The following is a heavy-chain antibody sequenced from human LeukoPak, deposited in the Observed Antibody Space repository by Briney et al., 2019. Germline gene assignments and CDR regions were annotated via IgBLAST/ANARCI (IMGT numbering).Heavy chain of an antibody. D-gene: IGHD5-12*01. J-gene: IGHJ4*02. Sequence: SETLSLTCTVSGGSISSGDYYWSWIRQPPGKGLEWIGYIYYSGSTYYNPSPKSRVTISVDTSKNQFSLKLSSVTAADTAVYYCARVSTSGYDNHFDYWGQGTLVTVSS. V-gene: IGHV4-30-4*01. CDR3: ARVSTSGYDNHFDY. CDR1: GGSISSGDYY. CDR2: IYYSGST.